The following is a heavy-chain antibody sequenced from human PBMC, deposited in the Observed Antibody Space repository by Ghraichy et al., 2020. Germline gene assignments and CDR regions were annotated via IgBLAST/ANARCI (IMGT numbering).Heavy chain of an antibody. CDR2: INPKTGGT. J-gene: IGHJ6*02. Sequence: ASVKVSCKASGYTFTGYYMHWVRQAPGQGLEWMGWINPKTGGTKYAEKFQGRVTMTRDTSINTLYMELRRLTSDDTAVYYCARGGQWLVNHYGMDVWGQGTRVSVSS. CDR1: GYTFTGYY. CDR3: ARGGQWLVNHYGMDV. D-gene: IGHD6-19*01. V-gene: IGHV1-2*02.